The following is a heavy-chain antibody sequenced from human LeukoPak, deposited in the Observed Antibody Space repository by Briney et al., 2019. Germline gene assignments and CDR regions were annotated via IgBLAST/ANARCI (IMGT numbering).Heavy chain of an antibody. D-gene: IGHD6-19*01. J-gene: IGHJ3*02. CDR2: IIPIFGTA. CDR3: ARDAQWLVRWSAFDI. CDR1: GGTFSSYA. Sequence: SVKVSCKASGGTFSSYAISWVRQAPGQGLEWMGGIIPIFGTANYAQKFQGRVTITADKSTSTAYMELSSLRSEDTAVYYCARDAQWLVRWSAFDIWGQGTMVTVSS. V-gene: IGHV1-69*06.